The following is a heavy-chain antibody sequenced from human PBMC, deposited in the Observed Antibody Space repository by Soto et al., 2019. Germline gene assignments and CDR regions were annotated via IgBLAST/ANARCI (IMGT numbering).Heavy chain of an antibody. D-gene: IGHD3-10*01. J-gene: IGHJ4*02. V-gene: IGHV1-18*01. CDR2: ISAYNGNT. CDR3: ARGWFGEIVYYLDY. CDR1: GYTFTNYG. Sequence: QVQLVQSGAEVKKPGASVKVSCKASGYTFTNYGISCVRQAPGHGLEWMGWISAYNGNTNYAQKLQGRVTMTTDTSTSTAYMELRSLRSDDTAVYYYARGWFGEIVYYLDYWGQGTLVTVSS.